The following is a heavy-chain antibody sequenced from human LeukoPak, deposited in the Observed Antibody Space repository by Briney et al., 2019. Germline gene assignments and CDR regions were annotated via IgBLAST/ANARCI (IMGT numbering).Heavy chain of an antibody. V-gene: IGHV4-59*01. CDR1: GVSISSNH. CDR3: AAQLID. D-gene: IGHD1-1*01. CDR2: IYSSGST. J-gene: IGHJ4*02. Sequence: SGTLSLTCTVSGVSISSNHWTWIRQPPRKGLEWIGYIYSSGSTNYTSSLKSRVTISVATSKDQFTLKLTSVTAADTAVYYRAAQLIDWGQGTLVTVSS.